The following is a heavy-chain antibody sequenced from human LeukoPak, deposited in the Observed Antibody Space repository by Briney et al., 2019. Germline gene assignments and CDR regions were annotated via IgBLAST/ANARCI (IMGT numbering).Heavy chain of an antibody. J-gene: IGHJ3*02. Sequence: SETLSLTCTVSGGSISSYYWSWIRQPPGKGLEWIGYIYYSGSTNYNPSLKSRVTISVDTSKNQFSLKLSSVTAADTAVYYCARVYYYGSGSYRTRYFDIWGQGTMVTVSS. CDR1: GGSISSYY. CDR3: ARVYYYGSGSYRTRYFDI. CDR2: IYYSGST. D-gene: IGHD3-10*01. V-gene: IGHV4-59*01.